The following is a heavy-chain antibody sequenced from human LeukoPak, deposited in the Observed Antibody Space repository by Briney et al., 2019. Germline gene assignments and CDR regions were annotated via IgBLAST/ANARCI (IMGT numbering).Heavy chain of an antibody. Sequence: PSETLSLTCAVSGGSISSSNWWSWVRQPPGKGLEWIGEIYHSGSTNYNPSLKSRVTISVDTSKNQFSLKLSSVTAADTAVYYCASGYDFWSGYYYDYWGQGTLVTVSS. V-gene: IGHV4-4*02. D-gene: IGHD3-3*01. CDR2: IYHSGST. CDR1: GGSISSSNW. CDR3: ASGYDFWSGYYYDY. J-gene: IGHJ4*02.